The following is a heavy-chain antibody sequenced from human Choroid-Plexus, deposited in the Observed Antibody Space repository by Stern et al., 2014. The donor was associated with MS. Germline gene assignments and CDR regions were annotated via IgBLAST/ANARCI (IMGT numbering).Heavy chain of an antibody. J-gene: IGHJ5*02. CDR1: GFTFGSCA. Sequence: VQLEESGGGVVPPGRPLRLSCVASGFTFGSCAMHWVRQAPGTGLEWVAGVTYDGSNKYYADSVKGRFTISRDNSQNTLYMQMSSLRPEDTAVYYCAKDRQYLTYFFDHWGQGSLVTVSS. CDR3: AKDRQYLTYFFDH. V-gene: IGHV3-30*18. D-gene: IGHD2/OR15-2a*01. CDR2: VTYDGSNK.